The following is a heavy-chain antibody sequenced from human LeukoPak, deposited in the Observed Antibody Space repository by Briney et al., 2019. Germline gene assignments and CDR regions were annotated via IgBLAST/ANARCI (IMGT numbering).Heavy chain of an antibody. CDR1: GGTFSSYA. CDR3: ARAHRYYAFWSGYPDY. CDR2: IIPIFGTA. Sequence: SVKVSCKASGGTFSSYAISWVRQAPGQGLEWRGGIIPIFGTANYAQKFQGRVTITTYESTGTAYMELSSLRSEDTAVYYCARAHRYYAFWSGYPDYWGQGTLVTVSS. D-gene: IGHD3-3*01. V-gene: IGHV1-69*05. J-gene: IGHJ4*02.